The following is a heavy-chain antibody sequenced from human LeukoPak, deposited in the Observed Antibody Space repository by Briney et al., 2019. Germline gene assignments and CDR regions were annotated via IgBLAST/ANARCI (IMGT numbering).Heavy chain of an antibody. CDR3: ARDRAGGKPWVEFHP. J-gene: IGHJ5*02. CDR2: LYIDGAT. D-gene: IGHD3-10*01. V-gene: IGHV3-66*02. Sequence: GGSLTLSCALSAITVSQSDMSWVRQAPGRGLEWGSLLYIDGATHYADSVRGRFTISRDTSKNKVYLEMRNLRPEDAAVYFCARDRAGGKPWVEFHPWGQGTLVTVSS. CDR1: AITVSQSD.